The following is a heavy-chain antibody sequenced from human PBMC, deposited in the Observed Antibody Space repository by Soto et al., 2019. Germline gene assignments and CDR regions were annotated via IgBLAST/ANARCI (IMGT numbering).Heavy chain of an antibody. Sequence: SETLSLTCSVYGGSFSGYYWSWIRQPPGKGLEWIGEINHSGSTNYNPSLKSRVTISVDTSKNQFSLKLSSVTAADTAVYYCARGLGNDSSGYYAYYFDYWGQGTLVTVSS. J-gene: IGHJ4*02. V-gene: IGHV4-34*01. CDR2: INHSGST. D-gene: IGHD3-22*01. CDR3: ARGLGNDSSGYYAYYFDY. CDR1: GGSFSGYY.